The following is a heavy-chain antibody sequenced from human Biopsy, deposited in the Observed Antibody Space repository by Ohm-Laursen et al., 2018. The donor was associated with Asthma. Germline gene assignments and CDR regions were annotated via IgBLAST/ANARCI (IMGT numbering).Heavy chain of an antibody. CDR3: ARDLGTTRMDV. Sequence: GSLRLSCTASGFTVSTNGMSWVRQPPGKGLEWVSVIYSGGGTYYADSVQGRVTISRDNSKNTLYLQMNSLRAEDTAVYYCARDLGTTRMDVWGQGTTVTVSS. CDR2: IYSGGGT. D-gene: IGHD1-1*01. V-gene: IGHV3-53*01. CDR1: GFTVSTNG. J-gene: IGHJ6*02.